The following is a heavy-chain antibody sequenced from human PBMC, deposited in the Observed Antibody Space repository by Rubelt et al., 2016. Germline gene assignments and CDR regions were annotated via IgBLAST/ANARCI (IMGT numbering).Heavy chain of an antibody. V-gene: IGHV3-30*04. D-gene: IGHD6-13*01. CDR3: ARPGEAAAGRVPNWFDP. CDR1: GFTFSSYA. CDR2: ISYDGSNT. J-gene: IGHJ5*02. Sequence: QVQLVESGGGVVQPGRSLRLSCAASGFTFSSYAMHWVRQAPGKGLEWVAVISYDGSNTYYADSVKGRFTISRDNSKNTLYLQMNSLRAEETAVYYCARPGEAAAGRVPNWFDPWGQGTLVTVSS.